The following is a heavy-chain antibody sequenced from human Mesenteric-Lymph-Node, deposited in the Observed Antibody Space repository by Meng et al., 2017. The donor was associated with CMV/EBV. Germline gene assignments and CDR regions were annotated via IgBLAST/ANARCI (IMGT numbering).Heavy chain of an antibody. J-gene: IGHJ4*02. CDR2: ISAYNGNT. Sequence: CEASGYTFTSYDIGWVRQAPGQGLEWMGWISAYNGNTNYAQRLQDRVTMTTDTSTSTAYMELRSLRSDDTAVYYCARGWVSGGSDLDYWGQGTLVTVSS. D-gene: IGHD1-26*01. CDR1: GYTFTSYD. V-gene: IGHV1-18*01. CDR3: ARGWVSGGSDLDY.